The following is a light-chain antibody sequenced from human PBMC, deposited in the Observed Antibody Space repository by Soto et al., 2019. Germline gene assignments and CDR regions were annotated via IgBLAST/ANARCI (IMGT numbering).Light chain of an antibody. Sequence: QSVLTQPASVSGSPGQSIAISCTGSSSEVGGYNYVSWYQQHPGKAPQLIIYEVTNRSSGVSNRFSGSKSGNTASLTFSGLLAEDEADYYCSSYTSSSTRVFGTGTNVTVL. CDR2: EVT. CDR3: SSYTSSSTRV. J-gene: IGLJ1*01. V-gene: IGLV2-14*01. CDR1: SSEVGGYNY.